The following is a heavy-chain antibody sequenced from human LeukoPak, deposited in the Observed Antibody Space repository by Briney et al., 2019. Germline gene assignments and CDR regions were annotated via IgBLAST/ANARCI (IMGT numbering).Heavy chain of an antibody. J-gene: IGHJ5*02. CDR3: ARLLVYATSRFDP. D-gene: IGHD2-8*01. CDR1: GESFSTYY. V-gene: IGHV4-59*08. Sequence: PSETLSLTCAVYGESFSTYYWSWIRQPPGKGLEWIGYIYYSGSTNYNPSLKSRVTISVDTSKNQFSLKLSSVTAADTAVYYCARLLVYATSRFDPWGQGTLVTVSS. CDR2: IYYSGST.